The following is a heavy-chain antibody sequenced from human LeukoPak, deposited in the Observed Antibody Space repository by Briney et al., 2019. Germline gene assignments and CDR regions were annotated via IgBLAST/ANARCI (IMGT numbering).Heavy chain of an antibody. D-gene: IGHD2-21*01. CDR3: ASDDSYAFDI. V-gene: IGHV3-74*01. CDR2: VNSDESST. Sequence: GGSLRLSCAASGFTFSSRWMHWVCQAPGKGLVWVSHVNSDESSTNYADSVKGRFAISRDNTKNTLYLQMNSLGAEDTAVYYCASDDSYAFDIWGQGTMVTVSS. CDR1: GFTFSSRW. J-gene: IGHJ3*02.